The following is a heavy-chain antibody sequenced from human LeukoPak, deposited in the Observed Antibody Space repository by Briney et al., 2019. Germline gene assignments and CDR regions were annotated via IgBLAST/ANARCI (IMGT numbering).Heavy chain of an antibody. CDR1: DYSISSGYGYY. D-gene: IGHD5/OR15-5a*01. J-gene: IGHJ4*02. Sequence: PSEILSLTCTVSDYSISSGYGYYWGWIRQPPGKGLEWIGNIYHSGITYYNHFNSSLKSRVTISIDTSKNQFSLRLTSVTAADTAVYFCATLVSTRYYFDYWGQGTLVTVSS. CDR3: ATLVSTRYYFDY. V-gene: IGHV4-38-2*02. CDR2: IYHSGIT.